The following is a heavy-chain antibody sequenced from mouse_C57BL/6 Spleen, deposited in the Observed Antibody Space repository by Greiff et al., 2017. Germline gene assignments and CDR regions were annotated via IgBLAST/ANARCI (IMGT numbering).Heavy chain of an antibody. CDR1: GYTFTSYW. D-gene: IGHD4-1*01. V-gene: IGHV1-64*01. Sequence: QVHVKQPGAELVKPGASVKLSCKASGYTFTSYWMHWVKQRPGQGLEWIGMIHPNSGSTNYNEKFKSKATLTVDKSSSTAYMQLSSLTSEDSAVYYCARSLTGTRAYWGQGTTLTVSS. CDR3: ARSLTGTRAY. CDR2: IHPNSGST. J-gene: IGHJ2*01.